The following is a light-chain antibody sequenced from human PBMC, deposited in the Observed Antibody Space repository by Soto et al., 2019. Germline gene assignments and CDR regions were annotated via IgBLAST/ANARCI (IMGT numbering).Light chain of an antibody. V-gene: IGKV3-15*01. Sequence: EIEMTQSPATLSVSPGERATNACRASQSVNSHLAWYQQRPGQVPRLLIYGASTRATGVPARFSGSGYGTEFTLTINSLQSEDFAVYYCQQYNNWLWTFGQGTKVDI. J-gene: IGKJ1*01. CDR2: GAS. CDR3: QQYNNWLWT. CDR1: QSVNSH.